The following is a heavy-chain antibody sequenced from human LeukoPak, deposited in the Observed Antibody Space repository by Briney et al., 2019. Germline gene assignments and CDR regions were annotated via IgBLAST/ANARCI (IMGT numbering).Heavy chain of an antibody. CDR1: GFTFSTYW. J-gene: IGHJ4*02. CDR3: VRHDFASPLYY. V-gene: IGHV3-7*01. CDR2: IKQDGSER. Sequence: PGGSLRLSCTVSGFTFSTYWMSWVRQAPGKGLEWVANIKQDGSERHYVDSVKGRFTISRDNAKSSVYLQMSSLRVEDTAVYYCVRHDFASPLYYRGQGTLVTVSS. D-gene: IGHD3-10*01.